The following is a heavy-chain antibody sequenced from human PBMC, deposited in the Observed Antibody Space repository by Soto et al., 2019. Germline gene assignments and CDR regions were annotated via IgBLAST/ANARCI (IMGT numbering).Heavy chain of an antibody. Sequence: EVQLLESGGGLVRPGGSLRLSCAASGFTFSSYAMNWVRQAPGKGLEWVSAISGTGYNTYYADSLKGRFTISRDNSKNTLSLQMNSLRAEDKAVYYCARDRQFSHPRGGMDVWGQGTTVTVSS. CDR3: ARDRQFSHPRGGMDV. J-gene: IGHJ6*02. CDR2: ISGTGYNT. V-gene: IGHV3-23*01. CDR1: GFTFSSYA.